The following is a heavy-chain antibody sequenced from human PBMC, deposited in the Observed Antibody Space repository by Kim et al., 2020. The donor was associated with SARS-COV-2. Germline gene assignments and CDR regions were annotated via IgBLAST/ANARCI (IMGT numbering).Heavy chain of an antibody. CDR1: GFTFSSYE. J-gene: IGHJ4*02. D-gene: IGHD6-13*01. V-gene: IGHV3-48*03. Sequence: GGSLRLSCAASGFTFSSYEMNWVRQAPGKGLEWVSYISSSGSTIYYADSVKGRFTISRDNAKNSLYLQMNSLRAEDTAVYYCARVLAAAGTRDYWGQGTLVTVSS. CDR2: ISSSGSTI. CDR3: ARVLAAAGTRDY.